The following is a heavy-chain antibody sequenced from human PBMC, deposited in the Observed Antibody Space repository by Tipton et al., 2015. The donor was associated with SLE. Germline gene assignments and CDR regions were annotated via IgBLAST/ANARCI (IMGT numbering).Heavy chain of an antibody. D-gene: IGHD6-13*01. V-gene: IGHV4-59*10. Sequence: TLSLTCAVYGGSFSGYYWSWIRQPAGKGLEWIGRIYASGSTEYNPSLKSRVTISVDPSKNQFSLRLTSLTAADTAVYYCARVVYSFSDAFDIWGQGTLVTVSS. J-gene: IGHJ3*02. CDR1: GGSFSGYY. CDR2: IYASGST. CDR3: ARVVYSFSDAFDI.